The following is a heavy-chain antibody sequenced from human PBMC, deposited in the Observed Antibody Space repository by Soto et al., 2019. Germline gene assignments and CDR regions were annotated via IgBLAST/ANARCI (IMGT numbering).Heavy chain of an antibody. J-gene: IGHJ4*02. CDR3: ATVGGQYYDSSGYMPPPFDY. V-gene: IGHV3-30*03. CDR1: GFTFSSYG. Sequence: GGSLRLSCAASGFTFSSYGMHWVRQAPGKGLEWVAVISYDGSNKYYADSVKGRFTISRDNSKNTLYLQMNSLRAEDTAVYYCATVGGQYYDSSGYMPPPFDYWGQGTLVTVSS. CDR2: ISYDGSNK. D-gene: IGHD3-22*01.